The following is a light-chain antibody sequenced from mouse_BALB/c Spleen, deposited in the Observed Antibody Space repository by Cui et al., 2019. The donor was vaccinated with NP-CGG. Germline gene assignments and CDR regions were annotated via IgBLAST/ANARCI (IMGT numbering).Light chain of an antibody. CDR2: GTN. CDR3: ALWYSNHWV. V-gene: IGLV1*01. Sequence: HAVVTQVSALTTSPGETVTLTCRSSTGAVTTSNYANWVQEKPDHLFTGLIGGTNNRPPGVPARFSGSLIGDKAALTSTGAQTEDEAIYFCALWYSNHWVFGGGTKLTVL. CDR1: TGAVTTSNY. J-gene: IGLJ1*01.